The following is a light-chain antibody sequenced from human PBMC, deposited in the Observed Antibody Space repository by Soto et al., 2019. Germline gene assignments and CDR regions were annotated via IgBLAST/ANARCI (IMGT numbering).Light chain of an antibody. J-gene: IGKJ1*01. V-gene: IGKV3-15*01. CDR1: QSVGSN. CDR2: GAS. Sequence: EIVMTQSPATLSVSPGERATLSCRASQSVGSNLAWYQQKPGQAPRLLIYGASTRATGIPARFSGSGSGTEFTLTISGLQYADFAVYYCQQYNNWPPWTFGQGTKVEIK. CDR3: QQYNNWPPWT.